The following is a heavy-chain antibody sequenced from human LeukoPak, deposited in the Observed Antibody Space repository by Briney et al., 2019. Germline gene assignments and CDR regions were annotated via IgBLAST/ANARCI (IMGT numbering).Heavy chain of an antibody. J-gene: IGHJ4*02. V-gene: IGHV3-66*01. CDR3: ARDRGIWFGEFIFDY. CDR2: NYSGGST. Sequence: GGSLRLSCAASGFTVSSNYMSWVRQAPGKGLEWVSVNYSGGSTYYADSVKGRFTISRDNSKNTLYLQMNSLRAEDTAVYYCARDRGIWFGEFIFDYWGQGTLVTVSS. CDR1: GFTVSSNY. D-gene: IGHD3-10*01.